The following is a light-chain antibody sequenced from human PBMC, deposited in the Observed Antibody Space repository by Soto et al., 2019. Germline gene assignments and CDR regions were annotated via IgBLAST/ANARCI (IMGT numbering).Light chain of an antibody. V-gene: IGLV2-23*02. Sequence: QSVLTQPASVSGSPGQSITISCAGTSSDVGSYNLVSWYQHHPGRAPKLIICEVTERPSGISNRFFGSKSGNTASLTISGLQPEDEADYYCSSFAGSDTYWVFGGGTKLTVL. J-gene: IGLJ3*02. CDR2: EVT. CDR3: SSFAGSDTYWV. CDR1: SSDVGSYNL.